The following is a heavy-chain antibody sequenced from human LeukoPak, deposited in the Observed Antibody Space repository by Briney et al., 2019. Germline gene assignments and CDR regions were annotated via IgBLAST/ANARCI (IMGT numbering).Heavy chain of an antibody. Sequence: GASVKVSCKASGYTFTGYYMHWVRQAPGQGLEWMGRINPNSGGTNYAQKFQGRVTMTRDTSISTAYMELSRLRSDDTAVYYCARVHYYDSSDYYTNYYYGMDVWGQGTTVTVSS. V-gene: IGHV1-2*06. D-gene: IGHD3-22*01. CDR2: INPNSGGT. J-gene: IGHJ6*02. CDR1: GYTFTGYY. CDR3: ARVHYYDSSDYYTNYYYGMDV.